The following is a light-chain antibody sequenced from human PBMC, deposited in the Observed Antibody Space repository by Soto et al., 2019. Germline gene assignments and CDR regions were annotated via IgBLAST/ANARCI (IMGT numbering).Light chain of an antibody. CDR3: AAWDDSLRAWV. V-gene: IGLV1-47*01. CDR2: MTN. J-gene: IGLJ3*02. CDR1: WYNIGKNL. Sequence: QSVLTQPPSASGTPGQTVSISCSGGWYNIGKNLGYWYQQLPGTASKLLIYMTNQRPSGVPDRFSGSKSGSSASLAVSGLRSEDEAVYYCAAWDDSLRAWVFGGGTKLTVL.